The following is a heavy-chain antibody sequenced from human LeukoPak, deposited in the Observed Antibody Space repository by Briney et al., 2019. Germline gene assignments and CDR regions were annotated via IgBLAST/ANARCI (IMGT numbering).Heavy chain of an antibody. D-gene: IGHD3-16*01. V-gene: IGHV4-4*02. J-gene: IGHJ4*02. CDR1: GSSIKTDNW. Sequence: NSSETLSLTCAVSGSSIKTDNWWSWLRQSPEKGLEWIGEIFHSGLTNYNPSLKSRVTISIDISKSQFSLMLTSVTAADTAVYYCAKQTPGFMIAGHFDDWAQGILVTVSS. CDR3: AKQTPGFMIAGHFDD. CDR2: IFHSGLT.